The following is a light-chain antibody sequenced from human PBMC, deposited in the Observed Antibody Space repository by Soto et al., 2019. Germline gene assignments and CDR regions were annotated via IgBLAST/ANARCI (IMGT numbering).Light chain of an antibody. Sequence: DIQMTQSPSSLSASVGDRITITCRASENVGNWVAWYQQKPGKAPKVLIYAASTLPRGVPSRFSGSRSGTVFSLTVSSLQPEDFATYYCQQLTNFRFTFGQGTKLDIK. CDR2: AAS. J-gene: IGKJ2*01. CDR3: QQLTNFRFT. V-gene: IGKV1D-12*01. CDR1: ENVGNW.